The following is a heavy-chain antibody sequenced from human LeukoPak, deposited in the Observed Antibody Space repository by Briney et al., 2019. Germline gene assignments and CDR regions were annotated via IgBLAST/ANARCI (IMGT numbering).Heavy chain of an antibody. J-gene: IGHJ4*02. CDR2: ISGSGGST. V-gene: IGHV3-23*01. CDR1: GFTFSSYA. Sequence: GGSLRLSCAASGFTFSSYAMSWVRQAPGKGLEWVSAISGSGGSTYYADSVKGRFTISRDNSKNTLYLQMNSLRAEDTAVYYCAKDRSRSGSRIGDFDYWGQGTLVTVSS. D-gene: IGHD1-26*01. CDR3: AKDRSRSGSRIGDFDY.